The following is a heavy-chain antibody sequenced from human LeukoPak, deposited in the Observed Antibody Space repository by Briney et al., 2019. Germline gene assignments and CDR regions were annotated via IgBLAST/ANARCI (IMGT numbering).Heavy chain of an antibody. V-gene: IGHV3-21*04. J-gene: IGHJ4*02. Sequence: GGSLRLSCAASGFTFSSYSMNWVRQAPGKGLEWVSSISSSSSYIYYADSVKGRFTISRDNSKNTLYLQMNSLRAEDTAVYYCAKDLEYYYDSSGYYYSDYWGQGTLVTVSS. CDR1: GFTFSSYS. CDR3: AKDLEYYYDSSGYYYSDY. CDR2: ISSSSSYI. D-gene: IGHD3-22*01.